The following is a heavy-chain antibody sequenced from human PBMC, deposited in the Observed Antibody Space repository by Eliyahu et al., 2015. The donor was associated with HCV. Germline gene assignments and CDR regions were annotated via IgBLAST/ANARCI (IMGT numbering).Heavy chain of an antibody. D-gene: IGHD3-3*01. CDR1: GFPCRXXA. V-gene: IGHV3-23*01. CDR3: ARGQGVDFWRDYDTAFDY. J-gene: IGHJ4*02. CDR2: ISGSGGST. Sequence: EVKLLESGGGPVQPGGSLRLSXGAXGFPCRXXAMSWGRQAPGKGLGGVXGISGSGGSTYYADSVKGRFTISRDNSKNTLSLYISRLTAEDMAIYYCARGQGVDFWRDYDTAFDYWGQGTLVSAPS.